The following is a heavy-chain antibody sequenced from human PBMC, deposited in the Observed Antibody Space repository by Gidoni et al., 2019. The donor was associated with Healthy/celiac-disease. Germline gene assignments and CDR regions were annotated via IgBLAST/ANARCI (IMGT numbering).Heavy chain of an antibody. V-gene: IGHV1-69*06. CDR2: INPIFGTA. CDR1: GGTFSSYA. D-gene: IGHD3-3*01. CDR3: ASGAPLLRFVEWPLACFDY. Sequence: QVQPVQSGAEVKKPGSSVKVSCKASGGTFSSYAISWVRRAPGHGLEWMGGINPIFGTANYAEKFQGRGTITADKSTSTAYMELSSLRSEDTAVYYCASGAPLLRFVEWPLACFDYWGQGTLVTVSS. J-gene: IGHJ4*02.